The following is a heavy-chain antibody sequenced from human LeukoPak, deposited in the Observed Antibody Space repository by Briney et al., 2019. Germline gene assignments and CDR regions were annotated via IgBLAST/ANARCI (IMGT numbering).Heavy chain of an antibody. Sequence: GESLKISCKGSGYSFPNYWIGWVRQMPGKGLEWMGIIYPGDSHTRYSPSFQDQVTISVDKSISIAYLQWSSLKASDTAMYYCARGPYAYTSSATLGSYNWFDPWGQGSLVTVSS. CDR1: GYSFPNYW. CDR3: ARGPYAYTSSATLGSYNWFDP. CDR2: IYPGDSHT. D-gene: IGHD2-2*02. V-gene: IGHV5-51*01. J-gene: IGHJ5*02.